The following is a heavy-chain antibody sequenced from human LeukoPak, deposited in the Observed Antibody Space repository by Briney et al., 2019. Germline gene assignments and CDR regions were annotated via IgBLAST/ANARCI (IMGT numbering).Heavy chain of an antibody. D-gene: IGHD3-10*01. CDR1: GFTVSGNY. CDR2: IHRGGNT. CDR3: ARDPGYGLGVDYGDY. Sequence: QPGGSLRLSCAASGFTVSGNYMSWARQAPGKGLEWLSVIHRGGNTYYADSVKGRFTISRDSSKNTVFLQMDSLRAEDTAVYYCARDPGYGLGVDYGDYWGQGTLVTVSS. J-gene: IGHJ4*02. V-gene: IGHV3-66*01.